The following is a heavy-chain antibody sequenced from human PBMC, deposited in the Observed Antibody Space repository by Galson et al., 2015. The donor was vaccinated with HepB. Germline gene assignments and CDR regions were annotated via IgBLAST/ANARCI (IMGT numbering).Heavy chain of an antibody. CDR1: GFTFSSYA. V-gene: IGHV3-30-3*01. CDR2: ISYDGSNK. Sequence: SLRLSCAASGFTFSSYAMHWVRQAPGKGLEWVAVISYDGSNKYYADSVKGRFTISRDNSKNTLYLQMNSLRAEDTAVYYCARDLKITGTIFWGCDYWGQGTLVTVSS. J-gene: IGHJ4*02. CDR3: ARDLKITGTIFWGCDY. D-gene: IGHD1-7*01.